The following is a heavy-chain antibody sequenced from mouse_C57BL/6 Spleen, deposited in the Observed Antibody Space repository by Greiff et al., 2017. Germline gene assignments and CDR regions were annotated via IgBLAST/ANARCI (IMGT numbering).Heavy chain of an antibody. J-gene: IGHJ4*01. CDR3: ARSTMITEAMDY. V-gene: IGHV1-59*01. CDR1: GYTFTSYW. D-gene: IGHD2-4*01. CDR2: IDPSDSYT. Sequence: QVQLQQPGAELVRPGTSVKLSCKASGYTFTSYWMHWVKQRPGQGLEWIGVIDPSDSYTNYNQKFKGKATLTVDTSSSTAYMQLSSLTSEDSAVYYCARSTMITEAMDYWGQGTSVTVSS.